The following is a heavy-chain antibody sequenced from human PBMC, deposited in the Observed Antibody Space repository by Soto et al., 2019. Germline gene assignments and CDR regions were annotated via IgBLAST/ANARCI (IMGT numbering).Heavy chain of an antibody. D-gene: IGHD1-26*01. CDR3: ARVRSGTYFGVYYNGMDV. CDR1: GGTFSNYA. J-gene: IGHJ6*02. V-gene: IGHV1-69*01. CDR2: IIPMIGTA. Sequence: QVQLVQSASEVKKPGSSAKVSCKASGGTFSNYAFSWVRQAPGQGLEWMGGIIPMIGTANYAEKFQGRVTITADEATSTVYMELSRLRSEDTALYYCARVRSGTYFGVYYNGMDVWSQGTAVTVSS.